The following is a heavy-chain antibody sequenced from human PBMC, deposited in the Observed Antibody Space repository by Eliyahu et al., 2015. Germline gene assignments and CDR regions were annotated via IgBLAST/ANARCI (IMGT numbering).Heavy chain of an antibody. CDR2: INPNSGGT. D-gene: IGHD1-7*01. CDR1: GYTFTGYF. V-gene: IGHV1-2*06. CDR3: ARGDLTGTHFDF. Sequence: QVQLVQSGAEVKKPGASVKVSCKASGYTFTGYFIHWVRQAPGQGLEWMGRINPNSGGTNYAQKFQVRVTMTRDTSISTAYMELSRLRSDDTAVYYCARGDLTGTHFDFWGQGTLVTVSS. J-gene: IGHJ4*02.